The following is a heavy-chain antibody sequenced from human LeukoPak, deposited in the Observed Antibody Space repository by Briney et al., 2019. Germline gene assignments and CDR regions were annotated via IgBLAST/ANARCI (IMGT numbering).Heavy chain of an antibody. CDR2: ISGSGGST. CDR1: GFTFNSYA. J-gene: IGHJ4*02. Sequence: GGSLRLSCAASGFTFNSYAMSWVRQAPGKGLEWVSAISGSGGSTYYADSVEGRFTISRDNSKNTLYLQMNSLRAEDTAVYYCAKGKFRMGAPKYYFEYWGQGTLVTVSS. D-gene: IGHD1-26*01. CDR3: AKGKFRMGAPKYYFEY. V-gene: IGHV3-23*01.